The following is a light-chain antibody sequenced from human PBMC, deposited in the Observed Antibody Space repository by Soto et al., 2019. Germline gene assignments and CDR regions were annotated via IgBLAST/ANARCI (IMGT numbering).Light chain of an antibody. J-gene: IGKJ1*01. Sequence: DIVLTQSPGTLSLSPGQRATLSCRASQNLSHNRLAWYQQKPGQPPRLLIYSSSSRTGGTPDRFSDSGTGTDFTLTISGLEPEDFAVYFCQQHDSSPVTFGQGTKVEIK. V-gene: IGKV3-20*01. CDR3: QQHDSSPVT. CDR2: SSS. CDR1: QNLSHNR.